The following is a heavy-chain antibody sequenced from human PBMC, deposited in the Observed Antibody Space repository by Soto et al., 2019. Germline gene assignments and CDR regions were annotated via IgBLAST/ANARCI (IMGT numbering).Heavy chain of an antibody. D-gene: IGHD2-2*01. V-gene: IGHV6-1*01. CDR1: GDSVSSNSAA. CDR2: TYYRSKWYN. CDR3: AREALLGYCSSTSCYVLDY. Sequence: QTLSLTCAISGDSVSSNSAAWNWIRQSPSRGLEWLGRTYYRSKWYNDYAVSVKSRITINPDTSKNQFSLQLNSVTPEDTAVYYCAREALLGYCSSTSCYVLDYWGQGTLVTV. J-gene: IGHJ4*02.